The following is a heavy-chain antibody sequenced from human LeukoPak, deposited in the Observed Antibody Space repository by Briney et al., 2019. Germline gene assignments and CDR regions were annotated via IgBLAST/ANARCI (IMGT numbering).Heavy chain of an antibody. CDR2: ISSSSSTI. D-gene: IGHD3-3*01. CDR3: ARGPYYDFWGGYHFDY. J-gene: IGHJ4*02. CDR1: GFTFSSYS. V-gene: IGHV3-48*01. Sequence: GGSLRLSCAASGFTFSSYSMNWVRQAPGKGLEWVSYISSSSSTIYYADSVRGRFTISRDNAKNSLYLQMNSLRAEDTAVYYCARGPYYDFWGGYHFDYWGQGTLVTVSS.